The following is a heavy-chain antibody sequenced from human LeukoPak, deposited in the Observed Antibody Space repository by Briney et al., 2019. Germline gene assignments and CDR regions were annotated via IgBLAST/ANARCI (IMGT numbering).Heavy chain of an antibody. V-gene: IGHV1-69*05. D-gene: IGHD1-26*01. CDR1: GGTFSSYA. CDR2: IIPIFGTA. Sequence: GASVKVSCKASGGTFSSYAISWVRQAPGQGLEWMGGIIPIFGTANYAQKFQGRVTITTDESTSTAYMELSSLRSEDTAVYYCARSGGSYYRNWFDPWGQGTLVTVSS. CDR3: ARSGGSYYRNWFDP. J-gene: IGHJ5*02.